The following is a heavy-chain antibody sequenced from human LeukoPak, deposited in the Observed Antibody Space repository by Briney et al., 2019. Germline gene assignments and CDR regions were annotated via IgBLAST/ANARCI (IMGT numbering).Heavy chain of an antibody. Sequence: GGSLRLSCAASGFTFSSNGMSWVRKAPGKGLEWVSSISGSGDKTYYADSVRGRFTISRDNSKSTMYLQMNSLRAEDTAVYHCAKTNGYYDLWGQGTLVIVSS. CDR1: GFTFSSNG. J-gene: IGHJ4*02. CDR2: ISGSGDKT. D-gene: IGHD3-22*01. V-gene: IGHV3-23*01. CDR3: AKTNGYYDL.